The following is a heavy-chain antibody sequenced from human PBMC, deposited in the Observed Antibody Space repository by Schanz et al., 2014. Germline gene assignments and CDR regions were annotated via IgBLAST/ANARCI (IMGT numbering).Heavy chain of an antibody. D-gene: IGHD6-19*01. V-gene: IGHV3-48*01. Sequence: EVQLVESGGGLVQPGGSLRLSCAASGFTFSSYSMNWVRQAPGKGLEWVSYISSSSSTRYYADSVKGRFTISRDNAKNSLFLQMNSLRAEDTAVYYCAASSGWHPSTDYWGQGTLVNVSS. J-gene: IGHJ4*02. CDR3: AASSGWHPSTDY. CDR1: GFTFSSYS. CDR2: ISSSSSTR.